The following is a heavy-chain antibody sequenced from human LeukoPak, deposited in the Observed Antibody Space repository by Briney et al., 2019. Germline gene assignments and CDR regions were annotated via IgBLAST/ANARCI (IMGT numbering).Heavy chain of an antibody. Sequence: GASVKVSCKASGGSFSSYAISWVRQAPGQGLEWMGGIIPIFGTANYAQKFQDRVTITTDESTSTAYMELSSLRFEDTAVYYCARGGTIVVVPAAAASYYMDVWGQGTTVTVSS. J-gene: IGHJ6*03. CDR3: ARGGTIVVVPAAAASYYMDV. CDR1: GGSFSSYA. CDR2: IIPIFGTA. V-gene: IGHV1-69*05. D-gene: IGHD2-2*01.